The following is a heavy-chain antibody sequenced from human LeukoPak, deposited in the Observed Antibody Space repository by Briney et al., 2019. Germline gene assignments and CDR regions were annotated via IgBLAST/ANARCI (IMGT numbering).Heavy chain of an antibody. V-gene: IGHV1-69*05. CDR1: GGTFSSYA. CDR2: IIPIFGTA. CDR3: ASQGATNSGYYYYYMDV. J-gene: IGHJ6*03. Sequence: SVKVSCKASGGTFSSYAISWVRQAPGQGLEWMGGIIPIFGTANYAQKFQGRVTITTDESTSTAYMELSSLRSEDTAVYYCASQGATNSGYYYYYMDVWGKGTTVTVSS. D-gene: IGHD1-26*01.